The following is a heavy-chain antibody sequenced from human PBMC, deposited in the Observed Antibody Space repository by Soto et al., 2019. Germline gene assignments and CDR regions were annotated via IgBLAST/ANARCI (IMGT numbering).Heavy chain of an antibody. D-gene: IGHD6-13*01. Sequence: PGGSLRLSCAASGFTFSSYDMHWVRQATGKGLEWVSAIGTAGDTYYPGSVKGRFTISRENAKNSLYLQMNSLRAGDTAVYYCARGGIAAPYYYYGMDVWGQGTTVTVSS. CDR1: GFTFSSYD. J-gene: IGHJ6*02. CDR2: IGTAGDT. CDR3: ARGGIAAPYYYYGMDV. V-gene: IGHV3-13*01.